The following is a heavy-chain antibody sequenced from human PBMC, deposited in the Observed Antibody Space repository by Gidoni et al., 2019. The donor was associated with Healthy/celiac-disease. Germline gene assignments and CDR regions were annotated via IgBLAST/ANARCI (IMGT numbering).Heavy chain of an antibody. CDR1: GFTVSSNF. V-gene: IGHV3-53*01. CDR2: IYSGGST. J-gene: IGHJ4*02. Sequence: EVQLVESGGGWIQPGGSLRLSCAAPGFTVSSNFMCWARQAPGKGLEWVSVIYSGGSTYYADSVKGRFTISRDNSKNTLYLQMNSLRAEDTAVYYCAEGQQQPFDYWGQGTLVTVSS. D-gene: IGHD6-13*01. CDR3: AEGQQQPFDY.